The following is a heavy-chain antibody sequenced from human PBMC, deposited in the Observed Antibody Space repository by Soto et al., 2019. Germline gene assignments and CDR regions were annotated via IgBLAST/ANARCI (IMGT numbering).Heavy chain of an antibody. CDR2: IDHSGGT. Sequence: QVQLQQWVAGLSKPSEPLSLTCAVYGGSFSGYYCRWIRQPPGKGLEWIGEIDHSGGTNYNPSLKRRFTISVDTSKNQCSLKLSSGTAADTAVDYCARGSLGGAANWGKGNLVTVSS. V-gene: IGHV4-34*01. J-gene: IGHJ4*02. D-gene: IGHD3-16*01. CDR1: GGSFSGYY. CDR3: ARGSLGGAAN.